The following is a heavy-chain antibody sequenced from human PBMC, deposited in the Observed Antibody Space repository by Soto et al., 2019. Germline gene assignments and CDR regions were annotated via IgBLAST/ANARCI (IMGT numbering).Heavy chain of an antibody. D-gene: IGHD6-19*01. Sequence: PGGSLRLSCAASGFTFSSYAMHWVRQAPGKGLEWVAVISYDGSNKYYADSVKGRFTISRDNSKNTLYLQMNSLRAEDTAVYYCARDRQWLVPVHDYDYWGQGTLVTVS. J-gene: IGHJ4*02. V-gene: IGHV3-30-3*01. CDR1: GFTFSSYA. CDR3: ARDRQWLVPVHDYDY. CDR2: ISYDGSNK.